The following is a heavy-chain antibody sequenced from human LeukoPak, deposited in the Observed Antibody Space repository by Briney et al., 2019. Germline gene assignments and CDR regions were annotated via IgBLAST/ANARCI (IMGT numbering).Heavy chain of an antibody. J-gene: IGHJ3*02. CDR1: GGSISSSSYY. D-gene: IGHD5-24*01. V-gene: IGHV4-39*07. CDR3: ARSRVARWLQFPDYAFDI. CDR2: IYTSGST. Sequence: SETLSLTCPVSGGSISSSSYYWGWIRQPPGKGLEWIGSIYTSGSTNYNPSLKSRVTISVDTSKNQFSLKLSSVTAADTAVYYCARSRVARWLQFPDYAFDIWGQGTMVTVSS.